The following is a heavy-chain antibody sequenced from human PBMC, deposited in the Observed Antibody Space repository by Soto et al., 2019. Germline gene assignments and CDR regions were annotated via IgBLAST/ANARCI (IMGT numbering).Heavy chain of an antibody. V-gene: IGHV4-39*01. CDR1: GGSISGSSYY. CDR2: IFYSGTT. CDR3: ESSESYDQSDY. J-gene: IGHJ4*02. Sequence: SETLSLTCTVSGGSISGSSYYWGWIRQPPGKGLEWIGNIFYSGTTYYNPSLKSRVTISVDTSKNQFSLKLRSVTAADTAVYYRESSESYDQSDYWGQGTLVTVSS. D-gene: IGHD3-10*01.